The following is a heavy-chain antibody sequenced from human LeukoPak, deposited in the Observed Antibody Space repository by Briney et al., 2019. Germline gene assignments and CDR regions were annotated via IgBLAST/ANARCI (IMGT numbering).Heavy chain of an antibody. CDR2: IRSKAHGGTT. Sequence: GGSLRLSCTASGFTFGDYAMSWVRQAPGKGLEWVGFIRSKAHGGTTEYAASVKGRFTISRDDSKSIAYLQMNSLKTEDTAVYHCTRVGDYYDSSGPFDYWGQGTLVTVSS. D-gene: IGHD3-22*01. CDR3: TRVGDYYDSSGPFDY. CDR1: GFTFGDYA. J-gene: IGHJ4*02. V-gene: IGHV3-49*04.